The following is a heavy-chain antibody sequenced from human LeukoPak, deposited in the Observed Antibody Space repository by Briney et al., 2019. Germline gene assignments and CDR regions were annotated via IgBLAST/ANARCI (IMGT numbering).Heavy chain of an antibody. CDR1: GATLSDDY. V-gene: IGHV3-11*04. Sequence: PGGSLRLSCAASGATLSDDYMSWVRQAPGEGLGWVAYISRSVNTIYYAVSVKGRFTISRDQAENSLFLEMNSLRAEDTAVYYCARQAYDAFDMWGQGTMVTVS. CDR2: ISRSVNTI. J-gene: IGHJ3*02. CDR3: ARQAYDAFDM.